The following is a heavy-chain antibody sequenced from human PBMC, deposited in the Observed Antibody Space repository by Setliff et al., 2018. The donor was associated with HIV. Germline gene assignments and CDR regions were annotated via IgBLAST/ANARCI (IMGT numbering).Heavy chain of an antibody. CDR1: GFTFSSYA. Sequence: PGGSLRLSCAASGFTFSSYAMHWVRQAPGKGLEWVAVISYDGSNEYYADSVKGRFTISRDNSTNTLYLQMNSLRAEDTALYYCARIRGFCSGGSCYPYYYYAMDVWGQGTTVTVSS. V-gene: IGHV3-30-3*01. CDR3: ARIRGFCSGGSCYPYYYYAMDV. D-gene: IGHD2-15*01. J-gene: IGHJ6*02. CDR2: ISYDGSNE.